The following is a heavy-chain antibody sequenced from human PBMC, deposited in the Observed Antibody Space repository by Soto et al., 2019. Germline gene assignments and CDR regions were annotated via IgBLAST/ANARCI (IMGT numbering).Heavy chain of an antibody. V-gene: IGHV4-39*07. CDR2: IYHTGNT. CDR1: GGSISNSRYY. D-gene: IGHD3-16*01. J-gene: IGHJ5*02. CDR3: ARVGGINWFDP. Sequence: SETLSLTCTVSGGSISNSRYYWAWIRQPPGKGLEWIGSIYHTGNTYYNPSLKSRVTISVDTSKNQFSLKLSSVTAADTAVYYCARVGGINWFDPWGQGTLVTVSS.